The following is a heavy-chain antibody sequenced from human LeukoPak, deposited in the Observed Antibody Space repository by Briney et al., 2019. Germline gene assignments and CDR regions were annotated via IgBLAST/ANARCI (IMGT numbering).Heavy chain of an antibody. V-gene: IGHV3-23*01. Sequence: GGSLRLSCAASGFTFSSYAMSWVRQAPGKGLEWVSGISGSGGSTSYADSVKGRFTISRDNSKNTLSLQMNSLRAEDTAVFYCAKDRGGWPGGGLDVWGPGTTVTVSS. D-gene: IGHD6-19*01. CDR3: AKDRGGWPGGGLDV. J-gene: IGHJ6*02. CDR1: GFTFSSYA. CDR2: ISGSGGST.